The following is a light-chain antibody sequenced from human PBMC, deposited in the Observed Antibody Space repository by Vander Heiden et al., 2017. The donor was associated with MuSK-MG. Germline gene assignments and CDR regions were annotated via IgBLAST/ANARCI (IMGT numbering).Light chain of an antibody. CDR2: EVT. CDR3: GSYTSTSALV. V-gene: IGLV2-14*01. CDR1: SSDIGAYDY. J-gene: IGLJ1*01. Sequence: QSALTQPASVSGSPGQSITISCTGTSSDIGAYDYVSWYQHHPGTVPKLLIYEVTHRPSGVSPRFSGSKSGNTASLTISGLQADDEADYYCGSYTSTSALVFGSGTTVTVL.